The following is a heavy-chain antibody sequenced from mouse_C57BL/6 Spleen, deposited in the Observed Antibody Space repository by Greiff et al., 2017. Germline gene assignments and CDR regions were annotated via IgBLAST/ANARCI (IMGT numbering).Heavy chain of an antibody. D-gene: IGHD2-4*01. CDR2: INPSNGGT. J-gene: IGHJ4*01. V-gene: IGHV1-53*01. Sequence: QVQLQQSGTELVKPGASVKLSCKASGYTFTSYWMHWVKQRPGQGLEWIGNINPSNGGTNYNEKFKSKATLTVDKSSSTAYMQLSSLTSEDSAVYYCASDDYDNYYAMDYWGQGTSVTVSS. CDR3: ASDDYDNYYAMDY. CDR1: GYTFTSYW.